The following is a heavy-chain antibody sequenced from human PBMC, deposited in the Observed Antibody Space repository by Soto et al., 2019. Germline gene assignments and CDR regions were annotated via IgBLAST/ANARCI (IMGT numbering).Heavy chain of an antibody. V-gene: IGHV3-23*01. CDR2: ISGSGGST. CDR3: AKDVVEYQLFRDYTFDP. Sequence: GGSLRLSCAASGFTFSSYAMSWVRQAPGKGLEWVSAISGSGGSTYYADSVKGRFTISRDNSKNTLYLQMNSLRAEDTAVYYCAKDVVEYQLFRDYTFDPWGQGTLVTVSS. J-gene: IGHJ5*02. D-gene: IGHD2-2*01. CDR1: GFTFSSYA.